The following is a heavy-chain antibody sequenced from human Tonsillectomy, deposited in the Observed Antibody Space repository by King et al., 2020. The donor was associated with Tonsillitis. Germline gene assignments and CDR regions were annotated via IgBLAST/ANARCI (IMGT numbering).Heavy chain of an antibody. Sequence: QLQESGPGLVKPSETLSLTCTVSGGSMSSYYWSWIRQPPGKGLEWIGYIYYSGSTNYNPSLKSRVTISVDTSKNQFSLKLSSVTAADTAVYYCARVDGGSYSTNFDSWGQGTLVTVSS. V-gene: IGHV4-59*01. J-gene: IGHJ4*02. CDR1: GGSMSSYY. D-gene: IGHD1-26*01. CDR2: IYYSGST. CDR3: ARVDGGSYSTNFDS.